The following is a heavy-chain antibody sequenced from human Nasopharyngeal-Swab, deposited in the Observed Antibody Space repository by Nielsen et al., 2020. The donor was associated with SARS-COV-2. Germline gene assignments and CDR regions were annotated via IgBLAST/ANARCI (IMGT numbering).Heavy chain of an antibody. Sequence: GESLKISCAASGFTFSSYGMHWVRQAPGKGLEWVAVIWYDGSSKYYADSVKGRFTISRDNSKNTLYLQMNSLRAEDTAVYYCARDGDYGPAAFDIWGQGTMVTVSS. CDR3: ARDGDYGPAAFDI. CDR1: GFTFSSYG. V-gene: IGHV3-33*01. D-gene: IGHD4-17*01. J-gene: IGHJ3*02. CDR2: IWYDGSSK.